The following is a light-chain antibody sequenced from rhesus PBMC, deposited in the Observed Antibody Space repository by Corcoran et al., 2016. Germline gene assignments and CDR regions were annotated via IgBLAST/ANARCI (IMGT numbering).Light chain of an antibody. CDR3: THYYDKPYS. Sequence: DIQMTQSPSALSASVGDRVTISCRASQNIYSSLAWYQQKPGKAPTLLIYAASSLQTGVPSRFSGRGSGTNCTLTIGSLQPEDSATYYCTHYYDKPYSFGPGTKVEIK. CDR2: AAS. J-gene: IGKJ2*01. V-gene: IGKV1S12*01. CDR1: QNIYSS.